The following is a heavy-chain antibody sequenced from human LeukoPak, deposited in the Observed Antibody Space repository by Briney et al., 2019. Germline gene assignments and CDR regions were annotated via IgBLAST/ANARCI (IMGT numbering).Heavy chain of an antibody. CDR3: AREGYSGYDEIDY. D-gene: IGHD5-12*01. CDR1: GYTFTSYS. J-gene: IGHJ4*02. CDR2: ISTYNGNT. V-gene: IGHV1-18*01. Sequence: ASVKVSCKASGYTFTSYSINWVRQPPGQGLEWMGWISTYNGNTNYAQKLQGRVTMTTDTSTSTAYMELRSLRSDDTAVYYCAREGYSGYDEIDYWGQGTLVTVSS.